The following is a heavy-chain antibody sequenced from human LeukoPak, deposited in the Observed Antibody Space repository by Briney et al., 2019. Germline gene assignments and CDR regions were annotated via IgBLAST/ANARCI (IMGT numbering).Heavy chain of an antibody. J-gene: IGHJ4*02. V-gene: IGHV4-38-2*01. Sequence: SETLSLTXVVSGYSISSGYYWGWVRQPPGKELERIGNIYHSGSTYKNPSLKSRVTISLDTSKNQFSLKLSSVTAADTAMYYCARLSGAPVRHPIYHFDYWGQGTLVTVSS. CDR2: IYHSGST. CDR1: GYSISSGYY. D-gene: IGHD1-26*01. CDR3: ARLSGAPVRHPIYHFDY.